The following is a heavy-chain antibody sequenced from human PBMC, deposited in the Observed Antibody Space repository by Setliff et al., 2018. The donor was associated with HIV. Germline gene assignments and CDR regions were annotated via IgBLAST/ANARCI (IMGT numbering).Heavy chain of an antibody. D-gene: IGHD6-13*01. Sequence: ASVKVSCKASGYWFSSYGITWVRHAPGQGLEWMRWINVHNGDTKFAQRFQDRLTMTTDTSTTTAYMDLRSLRSDDTAVYYCARGLPADGYAFDLWGQGTMVTVSS. V-gene: IGHV1-18*01. CDR1: GYWFSSYG. CDR3: ARGLPADGYAFDL. CDR2: INVHNGDT. J-gene: IGHJ3*01.